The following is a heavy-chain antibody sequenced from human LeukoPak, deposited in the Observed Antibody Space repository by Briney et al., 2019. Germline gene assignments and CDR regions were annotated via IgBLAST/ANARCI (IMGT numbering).Heavy chain of an antibody. J-gene: IGHJ4*02. CDR2: IRYDGSNK. V-gene: IGHV3-30*02. Sequence: GGSLRLSCAASGFTFSNYAMHWVRQAPGKGLEWVTFIRYDGSNKYYAESVKDRFTISRDNSKNTLYLQMSSLRAEDTAVYYCAKAIHSSSSGVVDYWGQGTLVTVSS. D-gene: IGHD6-6*01. CDR3: AKAIHSSSSGVVDY. CDR1: GFTFSNYA.